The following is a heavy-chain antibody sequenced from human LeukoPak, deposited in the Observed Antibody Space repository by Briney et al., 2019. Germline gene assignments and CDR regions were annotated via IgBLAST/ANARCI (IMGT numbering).Heavy chain of an antibody. CDR3: ASDTGYSSSWYG. J-gene: IGHJ4*02. Sequence: PSQTLSLTCAVSGGSISSGGYSWSWIRQPPGKGLEWIGYIYHSGSTYYNPSLKSRVTISVDRSKNQFSLKLSSVTAADTAVYYCASDTGYSSSWYGWGQGTLVTVSS. V-gene: IGHV4-30-2*01. CDR2: IYHSGST. D-gene: IGHD6-13*01. CDR1: GGSISSGGYS.